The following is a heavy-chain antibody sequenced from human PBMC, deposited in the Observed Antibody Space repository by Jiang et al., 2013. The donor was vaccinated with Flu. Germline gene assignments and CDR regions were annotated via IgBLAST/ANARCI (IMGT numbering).Heavy chain of an antibody. CDR1: GGTLSIET. Sequence: SGAEVKKPGSSLKVSCKASGGTLSIETINWVRQAPGQGLEWLGGITPVFGTTNYARKFVGRVAISADHSKNTVYMEVSRLRSEDTAIYYCARALGRGQYYYYYMDVWGEGTTVTVS. D-gene: IGHD3-16*01. CDR3: ARALGRGQYYYYYMDV. J-gene: IGHJ6*03. CDR2: ITPVFGTT. V-gene: IGHV1-69*01.